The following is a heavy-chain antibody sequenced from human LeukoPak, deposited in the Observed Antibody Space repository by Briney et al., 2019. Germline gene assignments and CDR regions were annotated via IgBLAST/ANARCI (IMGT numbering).Heavy chain of an antibody. CDR1: GFTFSSYS. J-gene: IGHJ4*02. D-gene: IGHD2-15*01. Sequence: GGSLRLSCAASGFTFSSYSMNWVRQAPGKGLEWVSSTSSSSSYIYYADSVKGRFTISRDNAKNSLYLQMNSLRAEDTAVYYCASKIGYCSGGSCEVYWGQGTLVTVSS. CDR2: TSSSSSYI. CDR3: ASKIGYCSGGSCEVY. V-gene: IGHV3-21*01.